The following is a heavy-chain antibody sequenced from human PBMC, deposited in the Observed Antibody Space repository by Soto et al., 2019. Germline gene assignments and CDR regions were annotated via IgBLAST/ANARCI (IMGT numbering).Heavy chain of an antibody. J-gene: IGHJ4*02. D-gene: IGHD6-19*01. CDR1: GFTFSDYY. Sequence: QVQLVESGGGLVKPGGSLRLSCAASGFTFSDYYMSWIRQAPGKGLEWVSYISSSANTIYYADSVRGRFTISRDNAKNSLYRQMNSLRAGGTAVYYCARDRYSSGWIDGYWCQGTMVTVSS. CDR2: ISSSANTI. CDR3: ARDRYSSGWIDGY. V-gene: IGHV3-11*01.